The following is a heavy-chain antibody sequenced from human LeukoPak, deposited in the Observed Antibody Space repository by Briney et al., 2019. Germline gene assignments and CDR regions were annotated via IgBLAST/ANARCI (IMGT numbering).Heavy chain of an antibody. CDR3: VRSQNYYDSSGSFADAFDI. CDR1: GFTFSSNW. Sequence: GGSLRLSCAASGFTFSSNWMHWVRQAPGKGLVWVSRLNSDGSDTRYADSVKGRFTISRDNAKNTLYLQMNSLRAEDTAVYYCVRSQNYYDSSGSFADAFDIWGQGTMVTVSS. V-gene: IGHV3-74*01. J-gene: IGHJ3*02. CDR2: LNSDGSDT. D-gene: IGHD3-22*01.